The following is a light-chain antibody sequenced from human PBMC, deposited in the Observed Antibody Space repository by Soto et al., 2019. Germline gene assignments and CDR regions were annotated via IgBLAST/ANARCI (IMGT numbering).Light chain of an antibody. CDR2: AAS. Sequence: IQLTQSPSSLSASVGDRVTVTCRASQDISSYLAWYQQKPGKAPKLLIYAASSLQSGVPSRFSGSGSGTDFTLTISSLQPEDFATYYCQQSYSTPPLTFGGGTKVEIK. J-gene: IGKJ4*01. CDR1: QDISSY. CDR3: QQSYSTPPLT. V-gene: IGKV1-39*01.